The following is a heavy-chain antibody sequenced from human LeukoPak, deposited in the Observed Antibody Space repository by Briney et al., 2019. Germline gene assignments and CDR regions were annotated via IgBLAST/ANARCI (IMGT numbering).Heavy chain of an antibody. CDR1: GGTFSSYA. V-gene: IGHV1-69*05. J-gene: IGHJ6*03. CDR3: ARGIAARQVYYYYYMDV. CDR2: IIPIFGTA. Sequence: GASVKVSCKASGGTFSSYAISWVRQAPGQGLEWMGGIIPIFGTANYAQKFQGRVTITTDESTSTAYMELSSLRPEDTAVYYCARGIAARQVYYYYYMDVWGKGTTVTVSS. D-gene: IGHD6-6*01.